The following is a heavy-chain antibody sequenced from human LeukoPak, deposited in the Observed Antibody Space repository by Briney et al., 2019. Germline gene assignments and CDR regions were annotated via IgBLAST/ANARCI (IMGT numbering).Heavy chain of an antibody. V-gene: IGHV4-59*08. J-gene: IGHJ4*02. D-gene: IGHD2-15*01. CDR1: GGSINSHH. CDR3: VRRDIGWNYFDY. Sequence: PSETLSLTCAVSGGSINSHHWGWIQQPPGKGLEWIGDIYYTGKNNYNPSLKSRVTISLDTSKNHLSLNLTSVLAADTAIYYCVRRDIGWNYFDYWGQGILVTVSS. CDR2: IYYTGKN.